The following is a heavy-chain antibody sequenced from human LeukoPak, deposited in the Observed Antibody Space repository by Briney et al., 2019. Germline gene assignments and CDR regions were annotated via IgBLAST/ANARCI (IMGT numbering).Heavy chain of an antibody. CDR3: ARVNGSSSWVYYYYYGMDV. CDR2: MNPNSGNT. CDR1: GYTFTSYG. J-gene: IGHJ6*02. Sequence: ASVKVSCKASGYTFTSYGINWVRQATGQGLEWMGWMNPNSGNTGYAQKFQGRVTMTRNTSISTAYMELSSLRSEDTAVYYCARVNGSSSWVYYYYYGMDVWGQGTTVTVSS. D-gene: IGHD6-13*01. V-gene: IGHV1-8*02.